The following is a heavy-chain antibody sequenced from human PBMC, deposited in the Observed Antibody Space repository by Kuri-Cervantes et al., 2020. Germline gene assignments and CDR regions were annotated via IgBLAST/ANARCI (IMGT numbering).Heavy chain of an antibody. CDR2: ISGFDGSGFDGYT. Sequence: GESLKISCAASGFTFSSYSMNWVRQAPGKGLEWVSSISGFDGSGFDGYTYYAGSVMGRFTVSRDNSKNTLSLQMHTLRAEDTALYYCVKNVAARQYFFDFWGQGTLVTVSS. CDR1: GFTFSSYS. J-gene: IGHJ4*02. D-gene: IGHD6-6*01. V-gene: IGHV3-23*01. CDR3: VKNVAARQYFFDF.